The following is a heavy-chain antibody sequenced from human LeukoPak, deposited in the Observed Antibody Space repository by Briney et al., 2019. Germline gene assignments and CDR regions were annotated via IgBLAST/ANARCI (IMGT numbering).Heavy chain of an antibody. Sequence: PSETLSLTCTVSGGSVNSGDYYWSWIRQPPGKGLEWIGYIYYSGSTNYNPSLKSRVTISVDTSKNQFSLKLSSVTAADTAVYYCARAHPSGSYSYWGQGTLVTVSS. CDR2: IYYSGST. J-gene: IGHJ4*02. CDR3: ARAHPSGSYSY. V-gene: IGHV4-61*08. D-gene: IGHD1-26*01. CDR1: GGSVNSGDYY.